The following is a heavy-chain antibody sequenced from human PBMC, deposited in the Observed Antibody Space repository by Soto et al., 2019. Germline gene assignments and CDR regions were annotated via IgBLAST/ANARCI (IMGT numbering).Heavy chain of an antibody. D-gene: IGHD6-13*01. Sequence: SETLSLTCTVSGGSISSYYWSWIRQPPGKGLEWIGYIYYSGSTNYNPSLKSRVTIPIDTSKNQFSLKLSSVTAADTAVYYCARDSSSWYGNWFDPWGQGTLVTVSS. CDR2: IYYSGST. CDR3: ARDSSSWYGNWFDP. J-gene: IGHJ5*02. V-gene: IGHV4-59*01. CDR1: GGSISSYY.